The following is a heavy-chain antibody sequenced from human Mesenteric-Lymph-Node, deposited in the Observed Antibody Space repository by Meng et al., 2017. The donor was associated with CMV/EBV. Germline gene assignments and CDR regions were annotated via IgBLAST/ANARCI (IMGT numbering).Heavy chain of an antibody. D-gene: IGHD3-22*01. V-gene: IGHV3-48*03. CDR2: ISSSNTI. Sequence: GGSLRLSCAASGFTFSSYEMNWVRQAPGKGLEWVSYISSSNTIYYADSVKGRVTISRDNAKNSLYLQMNSLRVEDTAVYYCARHGSSAPAFDIWGQGTMVTVSS. CDR1: GFTFSSYE. CDR3: ARHGSSAPAFDI. J-gene: IGHJ3*02.